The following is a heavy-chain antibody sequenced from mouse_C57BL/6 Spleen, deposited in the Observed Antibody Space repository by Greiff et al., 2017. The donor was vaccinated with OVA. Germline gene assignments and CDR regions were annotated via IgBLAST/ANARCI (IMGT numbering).Heavy chain of an antibody. CDR3: AREDSSAWFAY. D-gene: IGHD3-2*01. J-gene: IGHJ3*01. CDR1: GFTFSDYY. Sequence: EVKLMESEGGLVQPGSSMKLSCTASGFTFSDYYMAWVRQVPEKGLEWVANINYDGSSTYYLDSLKSRFIISRDNAKNILYLQMSSLKSEDTATYYCAREDSSAWFAYWGQGTLVTVSA. CDR2: INYDGSST. V-gene: IGHV5-16*01.